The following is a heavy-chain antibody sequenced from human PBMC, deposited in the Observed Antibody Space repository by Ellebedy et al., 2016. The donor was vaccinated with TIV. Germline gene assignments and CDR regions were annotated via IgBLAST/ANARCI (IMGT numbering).Heavy chain of an antibody. Sequence: ASVKVSCKGSGYSFTSYWIGWVRQMPGKGLEWMGIIDPGYSDTRYSPSFQGQVTISADKSISTAYLQWSSLKASDTAMYYCARRTGSKSDYYYGMDVWGQGTTVTVSS. J-gene: IGHJ6*02. CDR2: IDPGYSDT. CDR3: ARRTGSKSDYYYGMDV. CDR1: GYSFTSYW. V-gene: IGHV5-51*01.